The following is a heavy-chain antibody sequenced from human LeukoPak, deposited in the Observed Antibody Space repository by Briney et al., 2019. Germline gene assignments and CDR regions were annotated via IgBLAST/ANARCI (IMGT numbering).Heavy chain of an antibody. V-gene: IGHV1-2*02. CDR3: ASRDSSGLFYDY. CDR1: GYTFTGYY. Sequence: ASVKVSCKASGYTFTGYYMHWVRQAPGQGLVWMGWINPNSGGTNYAQKFQGRITMTRDTSISTAYMELSSLRSEDTAVYYCASRDSSGLFYDYWGQGTLVTVSS. J-gene: IGHJ4*02. CDR2: INPNSGGT. D-gene: IGHD6-19*01.